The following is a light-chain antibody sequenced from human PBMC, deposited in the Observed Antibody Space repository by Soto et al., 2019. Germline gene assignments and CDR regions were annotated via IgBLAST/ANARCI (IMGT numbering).Light chain of an antibody. CDR1: QSIINW. Sequence: DIQMTQSPSSLSASVGGRVTITCRASQSIINWLAWYQQKPGKAPKLLIYDASSLESGVPSRFSGSGSGTEFTLTISSLQPDDFATYYCQQYNSYPWTFGQGTKVDIK. CDR3: QQYNSYPWT. CDR2: DAS. V-gene: IGKV1-5*01. J-gene: IGKJ1*01.